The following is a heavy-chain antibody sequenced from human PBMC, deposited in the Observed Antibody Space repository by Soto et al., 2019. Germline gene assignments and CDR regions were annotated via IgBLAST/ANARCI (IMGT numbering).Heavy chain of an antibody. D-gene: IGHD3-16*01. CDR1: GFTFSNNA. J-gene: IGHJ4*02. V-gene: IGHV3-23*01. CDR2: ISGTGRTT. Sequence: GGSLRLSCAASGFTFSNNAMSWVRQAPGKGLEWVSSISGTGRTTYYADSVKGRFTISRDNSRTTLYLQMSRLSAEDTAVYYCARESRLPLVSDVLDCWGQGNLVTVSS. CDR3: ARESRLPLVSDVLDC.